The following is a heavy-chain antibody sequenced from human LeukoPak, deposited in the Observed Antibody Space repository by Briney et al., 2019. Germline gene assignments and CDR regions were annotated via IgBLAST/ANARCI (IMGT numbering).Heavy chain of an antibody. D-gene: IGHD1-26*01. CDR3: ARDGVGAAVPFDY. CDR1: GFSFSRYE. J-gene: IGHJ4*02. V-gene: IGHV3-48*03. Sequence: GGSLRLSCEASGFSFSRYEMNWVRQAPGKGLEWVSYMSSSGSSIHYADSVKGRFTISRDNAKSSLYLQMNSLRAEDTAVYYCARDGVGAAVPFDYWGQGTLVTVSS. CDR2: MSSSGSSI.